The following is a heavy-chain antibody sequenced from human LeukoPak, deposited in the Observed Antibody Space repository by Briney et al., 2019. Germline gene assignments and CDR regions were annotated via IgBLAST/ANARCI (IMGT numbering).Heavy chain of an antibody. D-gene: IGHD2-15*01. CDR3: VRGGASTWS. V-gene: IGHV3-23*01. Sequence: GGSLRLSCAASGFTFSSSGMSWVRQAPGKGLDWVSDISSKGDTTYYAESVKGRFTISRDDAKNTLYLQMNSLRAEDTAVYYCVRGGASTWSWGQGTLVTVSS. J-gene: IGHJ5*02. CDR2: ISSKGDTT. CDR1: GFTFSSSG.